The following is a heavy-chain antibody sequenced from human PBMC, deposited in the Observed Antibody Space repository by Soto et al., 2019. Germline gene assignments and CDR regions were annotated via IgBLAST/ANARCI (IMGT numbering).Heavy chain of an antibody. CDR2: IYYSGST. CDR3: ARLARHNYYDSSAYGSADY. D-gene: IGHD3-22*01. Sequence: QVQLQESGPGLVKPSQTLSLTCTVSGGSITSGGYYWSWIRQHPGKGLEWIGYIYYSGSTYYNPSLKSRVTISLDTSKNQFSLNLSSVTAADTAVYYCARLARHNYYDSSAYGSADYWGQGTLVTVSS. J-gene: IGHJ4*02. CDR1: GGSITSGGYY. V-gene: IGHV4-31*03.